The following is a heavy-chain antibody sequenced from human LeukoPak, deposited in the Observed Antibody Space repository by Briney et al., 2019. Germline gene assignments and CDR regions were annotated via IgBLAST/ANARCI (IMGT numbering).Heavy chain of an antibody. J-gene: IGHJ6*03. CDR2: ISYDTINK. D-gene: IGHD2-15*01. CDR1: VFKFSSFD. CDR3: ARDGAYCSGDHCYSRAYMDV. V-gene: IGHV3-30*04. Sequence: GVSVTLSCAACVFKFSSFDIRGLRNATEKGLEWVALISYDTINKYYANSVKGRFTISRDNSKNTLYLQMNSLRAEDTAVYYCARDGAYCSGDHCYSRAYMDVWGKGTTVTVSS.